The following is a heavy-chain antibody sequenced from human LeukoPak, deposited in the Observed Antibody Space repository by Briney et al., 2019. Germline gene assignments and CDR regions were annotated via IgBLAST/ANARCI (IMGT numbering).Heavy chain of an antibody. V-gene: IGHV4-59*10. CDR2: IYTSGST. Sequence: SETLSLTCAVYSGSFSGYYWSWIRQPPGKGLEWIGRIYTSGSTNYNPSLTISVDTSKNQFSLKLSSVTAADTAVYYCARGLRWQGNFDYWGQGTLVTVSS. J-gene: IGHJ4*02. CDR1: SGSFSGYY. CDR3: ARGLRWQGNFDY. D-gene: IGHD4-23*01.